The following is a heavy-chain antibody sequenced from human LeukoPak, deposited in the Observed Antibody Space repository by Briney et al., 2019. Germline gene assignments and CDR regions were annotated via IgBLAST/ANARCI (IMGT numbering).Heavy chain of an antibody. CDR3: ALSGGSDWYGLEC. CDR1: GFIFSSYA. CDR2: ISVSDTT. V-gene: IGHV3-23*01. Sequence: GGSLRLSCAASGFIFSSYAMSWVRQAPGKGLEWISAISVSDTTYYADSVKGRFTVSRDNSKNTLYLQMNSLRAEDTALYYCALSGGSDWYGLECWGQGTLVTVSS. D-gene: IGHD6-13*01. J-gene: IGHJ4*02.